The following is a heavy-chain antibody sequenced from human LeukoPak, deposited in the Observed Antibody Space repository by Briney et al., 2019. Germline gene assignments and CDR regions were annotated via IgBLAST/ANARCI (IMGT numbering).Heavy chain of an antibody. CDR3: AKSPAVVVVPAASYFDY. D-gene: IGHD2-2*01. Sequence: GGSLRLSCAASGFTFSSYAMSWVRQAPGKGLEWVSAISGSGGSTYYADSVKGRFTISRDNPKDTLYLQMNSLRAEDTAVYYCAKSPAVVVVPAASYFDYWGQGTLVTVSS. CDR1: GFTFSSYA. CDR2: ISGSGGST. J-gene: IGHJ4*02. V-gene: IGHV3-23*01.